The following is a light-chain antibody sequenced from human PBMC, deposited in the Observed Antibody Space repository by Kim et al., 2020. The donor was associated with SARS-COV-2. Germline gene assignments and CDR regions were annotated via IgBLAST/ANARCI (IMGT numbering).Light chain of an antibody. Sequence: GERVTVSWYGSSSNSGSNNVSWDKQLPGTAPKLLICRKNQRPSGVPDRCSGDKAGTSDSLAISGLQTEDEADYYCAAWDDSLNGPVFGGGTRLTVL. CDR2: RKN. J-gene: IGLJ3*02. CDR3: AAWDDSLNGPV. V-gene: IGLV1-44*01. CDR1: SSNSGSNN.